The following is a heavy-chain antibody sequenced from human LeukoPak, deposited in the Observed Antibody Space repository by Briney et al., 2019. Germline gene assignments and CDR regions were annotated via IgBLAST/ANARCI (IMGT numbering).Heavy chain of an antibody. CDR2: ISSDGSIT. D-gene: IGHD6-13*01. CDR3: AGDGPKYSSSWYGYDAFDI. J-gene: IGHJ3*02. V-gene: IGHV3-74*01. Sequence: GESLRLSCAASGFTFSTYWMHWVRQAPGKGLVWVSRISSDGSITGYADSVKGRFTISRDNAKNSLFLQMNSLRPEDTAVYYCAGDGPKYSSSWYGYDAFDIWGQGTTVTVSS. CDR1: GFTFSTYW.